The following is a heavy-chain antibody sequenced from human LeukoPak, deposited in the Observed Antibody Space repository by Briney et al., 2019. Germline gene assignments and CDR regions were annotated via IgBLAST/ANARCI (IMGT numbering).Heavy chain of an antibody. V-gene: IGHV4-34*01. CDR3: ARGLEGAPGY. J-gene: IGHJ4*02. CDR2: INHSGST. D-gene: IGHD3-16*01. CDR1: GGSFSGYY. Sequence: SSETLSLTCAVYGGSFSGYYWSWIRQPPGKGLEWIGEINHSGSTNYNPSLKSRVTMSVDTSKNQFSLKLSSVTAADTAVYYCARGLEGAPGYWGQGTLITVSS.